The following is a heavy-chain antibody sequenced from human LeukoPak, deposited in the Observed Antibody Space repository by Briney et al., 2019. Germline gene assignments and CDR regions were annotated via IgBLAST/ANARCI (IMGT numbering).Heavy chain of an antibody. J-gene: IGHJ4*02. CDR2: ISSSSSTI. Sequence: PGGSLRVSLAASGFTFSSYSMNWVGQAPGKGLGWVSYISSSSSTIYYADSVKGRFTISRDNAKNSLYLQMNSLRAEDTAVYYCARDYGSGSYSYYWGQGTLVTVSS. CDR3: ARDYGSGSYSYY. CDR1: GFTFSSYS. D-gene: IGHD3-10*01. V-gene: IGHV3-48*04.